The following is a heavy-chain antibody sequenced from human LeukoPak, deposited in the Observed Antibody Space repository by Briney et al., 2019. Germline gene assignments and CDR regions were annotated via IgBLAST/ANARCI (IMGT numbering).Heavy chain of an antibody. V-gene: IGHV3-23*01. D-gene: IGHD6-13*01. CDR1: GFTLSRYA. CDR3: AKSPGYSGQKIDY. CDR2: IASDGDT. J-gene: IGHJ4*02. Sequence: PGGSLRLSCAASGFTLSRYAMNWVRQGPGKGLEWVSSIASDGDTFYADSVKGRFTISRDISKNTLYLQMNSLRAEDTAVYYWAKSPGYSGQKIDYWGQGTLVTVSS.